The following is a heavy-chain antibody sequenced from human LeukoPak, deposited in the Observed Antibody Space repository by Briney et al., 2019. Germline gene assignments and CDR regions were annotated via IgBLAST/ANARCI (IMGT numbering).Heavy chain of an antibody. Sequence: KPSETLSLTCTVSGGSVSSGSYYWSWIRQPPGKGLEWIGYIYYSGSTNYNPSLKSRVTISVDTSKNQFSLKLSSVTAADTAVYYCARDLEAVTPGYGMDVWGQGTTVTVSS. CDR3: ARDLEAVTPGYGMDV. CDR2: IYYSGST. D-gene: IGHD4-11*01. J-gene: IGHJ6*02. V-gene: IGHV4-61*01. CDR1: GGSVSSGSYY.